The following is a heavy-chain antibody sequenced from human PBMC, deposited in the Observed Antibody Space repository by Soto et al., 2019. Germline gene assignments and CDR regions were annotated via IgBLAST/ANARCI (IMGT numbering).Heavy chain of an antibody. D-gene: IGHD3-22*01. V-gene: IGHV3-74*01. CDR1: GFTFSTYW. CDR2: IKTDGTYA. CDR3: AAGGSGYYAN. Sequence: EVQLVESGGDLVQPGGSLRLSCAASGFTFSTYWMHWVRQATGKGLLWVSRIKTDGTYATYADSVKGRFTISRDNAKKTLYLQMNSLRVKDSAGSYCAAGGSGYYANWGQGTLVIVSS. J-gene: IGHJ4*02.